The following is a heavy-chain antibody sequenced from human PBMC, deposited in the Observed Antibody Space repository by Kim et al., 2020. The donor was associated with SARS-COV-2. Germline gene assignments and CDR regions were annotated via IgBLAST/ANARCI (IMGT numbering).Heavy chain of an antibody. D-gene: IGHD3-10*01. J-gene: IGHJ5*02. CDR2: ISSNSNYR. V-gene: IGHV3-11*03. CDR3: APHGSYYGNWFDP. Sequence: GGSLRLSCAASGFIFSDYYMSWIRQAPGKGLEWVSYISSNSNYRNHADSVKGRFTTSRDNAKNSLYLQMNSLRVEDTAVYYCAPHGSYYGNWFDPWGQRTLVTVSS. CDR1: GFIFSDYY.